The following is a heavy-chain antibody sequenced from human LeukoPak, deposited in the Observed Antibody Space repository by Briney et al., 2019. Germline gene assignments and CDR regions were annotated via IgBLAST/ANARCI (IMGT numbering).Heavy chain of an antibody. Sequence: GGSLRLSCAASGFTFSSYWMSWVRQAPGKGLEWVANIKQDGSEKYYVDSVKGRFTISRDNAKNSLYLQMNSLRAEDTAVYYCARSPGYGGIDAFDIWGQGTMVTVSS. V-gene: IGHV3-7*03. CDR2: IKQDGSEK. J-gene: IGHJ3*02. D-gene: IGHD4-23*01. CDR1: GFTFSSYW. CDR3: ARSPGYGGIDAFDI.